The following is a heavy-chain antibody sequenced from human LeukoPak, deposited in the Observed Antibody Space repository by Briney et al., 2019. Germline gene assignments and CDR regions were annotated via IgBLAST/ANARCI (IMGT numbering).Heavy chain of an antibody. CDR3: ARKAARTSGYDY. CDR1: GFKFDDYG. J-gene: IGHJ4*02. D-gene: IGHD3-22*01. V-gene: IGHV3-20*04. Sequence: GGSLRLSCAASGFKFDDYGMSWVRQAPGKGLEWVCDINWNGAWTGYADSVKGRFTISRDNAKNSLYLQMNSVRAEDTAVYYCARKAARTSGYDYWGQGIPVTVSS. CDR2: INWNGAWT.